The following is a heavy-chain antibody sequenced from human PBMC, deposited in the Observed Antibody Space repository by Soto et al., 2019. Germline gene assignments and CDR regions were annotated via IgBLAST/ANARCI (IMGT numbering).Heavy chain of an antibody. D-gene: IGHD3-3*01. CDR3: ARDNSGFWCGYFDS. V-gene: IGHV4-4*07. CDR1: DGSISTYY. CDR2: VFTSGTT. J-gene: IGHJ4*02. Sequence: RSLTCTVSDGSISTYYWSWIRQPAGKELEWIGHVFTSGTTNYTPSLKSRVSMSLDTAKNQFSLKLRSVTAADTAVYYCARDNSGFWCGYFDSGGQGKLVTVSS.